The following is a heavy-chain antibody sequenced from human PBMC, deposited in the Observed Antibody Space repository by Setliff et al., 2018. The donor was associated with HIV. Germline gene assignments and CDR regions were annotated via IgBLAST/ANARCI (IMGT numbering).Heavy chain of an antibody. J-gene: IGHJ4*02. CDR3: ARLGPYSGYDYYFDY. D-gene: IGHD5-12*01. CDR2: IYWSGLT. Sequence: SETLSLTCTVSSGSVSRSDYYWGWIRQTPGKGLEWIGSIYWSGLTFYNPSLKSRVTISVDTSKNQFSLRLNSVTAADTAVYYCARLGPYSGYDYYFDYWGQGTLVTVSS. CDR1: SGSVSRSDYY. V-gene: IGHV4-39*01.